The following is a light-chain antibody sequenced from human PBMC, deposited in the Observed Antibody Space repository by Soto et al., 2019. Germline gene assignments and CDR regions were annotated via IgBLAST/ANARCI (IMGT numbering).Light chain of an antibody. Sequence: EIVLTQSPGTLSLSPGERATLSCRASQSVSSSYLAWYQQKPGQAPRLLIYGASRRATGIPDRFSGSGSGTDFTLTISRLEPEDFAVYYCQQYGSSPPTFGQGTKVES. CDR1: QSVSSSY. CDR2: GAS. J-gene: IGKJ1*01. V-gene: IGKV3-20*01. CDR3: QQYGSSPPT.